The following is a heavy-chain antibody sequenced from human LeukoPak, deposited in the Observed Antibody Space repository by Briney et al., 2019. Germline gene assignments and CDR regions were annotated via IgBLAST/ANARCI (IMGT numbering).Heavy chain of an antibody. Sequence: PGGSLRLSCAASGFTFRLYGMPWVRQAPGKGLEWVAVIYYDGSNKYYADSVKGRFTISRDNSKNTLFLQMSSLRAEDTAVYYCARWELAAPGTWDYWGQGTLVTVSS. J-gene: IGHJ4*02. V-gene: IGHV3-33*01. D-gene: IGHD6-13*01. CDR3: ARWELAAPGTWDY. CDR2: IYYDGSNK. CDR1: GFTFRLYG.